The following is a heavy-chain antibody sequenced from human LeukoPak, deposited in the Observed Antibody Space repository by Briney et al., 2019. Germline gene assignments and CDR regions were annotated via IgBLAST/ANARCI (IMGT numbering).Heavy chain of an antibody. Sequence: GASVKVSCKASGYTFTGYYMHWVRQAPGQGLEWMGIINPSGGSTSYAQKFQGRVTMTRDTSTSTVYMELSSLRSEDTAVYYCARASNRWLQFNSRFDPWGQGTLVTVSS. CDR2: INPSGGST. V-gene: IGHV1-46*01. J-gene: IGHJ5*02. CDR1: GYTFTGYY. CDR3: ARASNRWLQFNSRFDP. D-gene: IGHD5-24*01.